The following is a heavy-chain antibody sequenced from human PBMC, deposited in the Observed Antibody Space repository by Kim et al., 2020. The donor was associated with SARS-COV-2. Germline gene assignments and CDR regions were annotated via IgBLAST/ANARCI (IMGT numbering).Heavy chain of an antibody. CDR2: LNQDGSDK. V-gene: IGHV3-7*01. D-gene: IGHD6-13*01. J-gene: IGHJ4*02. Sequence: GGSLRLSCAASGFMFSDYWMRWVRHSPGKGLEWVADLNQDGSDKHYMESVKGRFTISRDNAKNSLFLQMNSLRAEDAALYYCARGGSYSFEYWSQGTLVTVSS. CDR3: ARGGSYSFEY. CDR1: GFMFSDYW.